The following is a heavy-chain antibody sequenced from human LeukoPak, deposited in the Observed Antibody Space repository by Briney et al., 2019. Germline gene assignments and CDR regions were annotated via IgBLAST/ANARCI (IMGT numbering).Heavy chain of an antibody. CDR1: GGSISSGSYY. V-gene: IGHV4-61*02. D-gene: IGHD7-27*01. Sequence: SETLSLTCTVSGGSISSGSYYWSWIRQPAGKGLEWIGRIYTSGSTNYNPSLKSRVTISVDTSKNQFSLKLSSVTAADTAVHYCASSHALLGINAFDIWGQGTMVTVSS. CDR2: IYTSGST. CDR3: ASSHALLGINAFDI. J-gene: IGHJ3*02.